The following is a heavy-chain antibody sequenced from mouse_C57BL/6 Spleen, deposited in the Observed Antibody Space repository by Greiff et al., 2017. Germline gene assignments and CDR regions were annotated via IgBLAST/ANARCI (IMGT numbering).Heavy chain of an antibody. J-gene: IGHJ1*03. D-gene: IGHD4-1*01. CDR3: ARKGTGTDWYFDV. CDR2: IYPSDSET. Sequence: QLQQPGAELVRPGSSVKLSCKASGYTFTSYWMDWVKQRPGQGLEWIGNIYPSDSETHYNQKFKDKATLTVDKSSSTAYMQLSSLTSEDSAVYYCARKGTGTDWYFDVWGTGTTVTVSS. V-gene: IGHV1-61*01. CDR1: GYTFTSYW.